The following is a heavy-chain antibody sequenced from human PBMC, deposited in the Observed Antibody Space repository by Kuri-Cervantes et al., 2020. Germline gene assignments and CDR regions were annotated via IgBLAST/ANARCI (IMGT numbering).Heavy chain of an antibody. CDR2: ISSSGSTI. J-gene: IGHJ4*02. V-gene: IGHV3-11*01. D-gene: IGHD3-22*01. CDR1: GFTFSDYY. CDR3: AREGSYYYDSSPVY. Sequence: GESLKISCAASGFTFSDYYMSWIRQAPGKGLEWVSYISSSGSTIYYADSVKGRFTISRDNAKNSLYLQMNSLRAEDTAVYYCAREGSYYYDSSPVYWGQGTLVTVSS.